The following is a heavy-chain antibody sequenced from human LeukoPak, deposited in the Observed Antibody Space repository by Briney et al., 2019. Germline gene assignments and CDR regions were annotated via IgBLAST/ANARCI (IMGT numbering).Heavy chain of an antibody. Sequence: PGGSLRLSCAASGFTFSSYGMHWVRQAPGKGLEWVAFIRYDGSNKYYADSVKGRFTISRDNSKNTLYLQMNSLRAEDTAVYYCARGRWRWVRGVKGLYYFDYWGQGTLVTVSS. J-gene: IGHJ4*02. CDR1: GFTFSSYG. V-gene: IGHV3-30*02. CDR3: ARGRWRWVRGVKGLYYFDY. D-gene: IGHD3-10*01. CDR2: IRYDGSNK.